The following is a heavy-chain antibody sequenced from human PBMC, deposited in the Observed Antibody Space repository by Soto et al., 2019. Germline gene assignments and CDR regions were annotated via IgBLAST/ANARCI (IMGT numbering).Heavy chain of an antibody. CDR2: IYYSGST. D-gene: IGHD3-3*01. CDR1: GGSISSYY. Sequence: PSETLSLTCTVSGGSISSYYWSWIRQPPGKGLEWIGYIYYSGSTNYNPSLKSRVTISVDTSKNQFSLKLSSVTAADTAVYYCARGRFLEWLKDYYGMDVWGQGTTVTVSS. V-gene: IGHV4-59*01. CDR3: ARGRFLEWLKDYYGMDV. J-gene: IGHJ6*02.